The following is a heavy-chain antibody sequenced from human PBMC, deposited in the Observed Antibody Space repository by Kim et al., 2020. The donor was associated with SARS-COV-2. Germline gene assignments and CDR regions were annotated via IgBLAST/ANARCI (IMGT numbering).Heavy chain of an antibody. CDR2: IWYDGSNK. CDR3: ARDRLVYCSGGSCYTQYYYYYGMDV. D-gene: IGHD2-15*01. CDR1: GFTFSSYG. Sequence: GGSLRLSCAASGFTFSSYGMHWVRQAPGKGLEWVAVIWYDGSNKYYADSVKGRFTISRDNSKNTLYLQMNSLRAEDTAVYYCARDRLVYCSGGSCYTQYYYYYGMDVWGKGTTVTVSS. J-gene: IGHJ6*04. V-gene: IGHV3-33*01.